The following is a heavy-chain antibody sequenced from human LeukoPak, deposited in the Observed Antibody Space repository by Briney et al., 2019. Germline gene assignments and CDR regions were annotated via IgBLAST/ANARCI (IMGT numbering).Heavy chain of an antibody. CDR1: GGSIRTYC. CDR3: ATGTGGSSTCFDY. CDR2: MSYVGGT. Sequence: SETLSLTCSVSGGSIRTYCWSWIRQSPGKGLEWMGLMSYVGGTKYNPSLKSRVTISVDTSKSQFSLQLNSVTAADTAVYYCATGTGGSSTCFDYWGQGILVTVSS. D-gene: IGHD3-10*01. J-gene: IGHJ4*02. V-gene: IGHV4-59*01.